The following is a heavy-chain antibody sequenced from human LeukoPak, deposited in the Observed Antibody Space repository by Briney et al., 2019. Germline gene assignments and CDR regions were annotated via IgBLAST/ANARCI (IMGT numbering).Heavy chain of an antibody. CDR1: GFTFSNAW. V-gene: IGHV3-15*01. J-gene: IGHJ4*02. CDR3: TTAHYY. Sequence: GGSLRLSCAASGFTFSNAWMSWVRQAPGKGLVWVGRIKSKTGGGTTDYAAPVKGRFTIPRDDSKNTLYLQMSSLKTEDTAVYYCTTAHYYWGQGTLVTVSS. CDR2: IKSKTGGGTT.